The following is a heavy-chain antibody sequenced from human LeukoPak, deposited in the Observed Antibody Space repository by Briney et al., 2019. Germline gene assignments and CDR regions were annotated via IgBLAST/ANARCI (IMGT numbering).Heavy chain of an antibody. V-gene: IGHV3-30*03. Sequence: PGGSLRLSCAASGFTFSSYGMHWVRQAPGKGLEWVAVISYDGSNKYYADSVKGRFTISRDNSKNTLYLQMNSLRAEDTAVYYCARDYQKLGRAFDYWGQGTLVTVSS. CDR3: ARDYQKLGRAFDY. D-gene: IGHD2-15*01. CDR2: ISYDGSNK. CDR1: GFTFSSYG. J-gene: IGHJ4*02.